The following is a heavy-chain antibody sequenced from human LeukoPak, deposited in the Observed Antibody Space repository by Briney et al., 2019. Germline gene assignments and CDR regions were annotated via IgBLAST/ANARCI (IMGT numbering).Heavy chain of an antibody. D-gene: IGHD5-12*01. J-gene: IGHJ3*02. CDR3: AKTSNVTVVATDAFDI. CDR2: VSGSDFST. Sequence: GSLRLSCAASGFGFCIHGMGWVRQAPGRGLEWVSSVSGSDFSTRYADPGKGRFTVSRDNSKNTMYLQMTSLRVADTAVYYCAKTSNVTVVATDAFDIWGQGTMVTVSS. V-gene: IGHV3-23*01. CDR1: GFGFCIHG.